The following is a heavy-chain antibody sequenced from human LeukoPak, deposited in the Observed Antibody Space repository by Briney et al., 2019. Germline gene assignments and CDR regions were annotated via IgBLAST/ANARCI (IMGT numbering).Heavy chain of an antibody. J-gene: IGHJ4*02. Sequence: GGSLRLSCVASGFTFTDYFMSWVRQAPGKGLGWVASIKHNGGEKYYVDSVKGRFTISRDNAKNSLYLEMSSLRVEDTAVYYCARDRGWRTSGYYLYHFDYWGQGTLVTFAS. V-gene: IGHV3-7*01. D-gene: IGHD3-22*01. CDR3: ARDRGWRTSGYYLYHFDY. CDR2: IKHNGGEK. CDR1: GFTFTDYF.